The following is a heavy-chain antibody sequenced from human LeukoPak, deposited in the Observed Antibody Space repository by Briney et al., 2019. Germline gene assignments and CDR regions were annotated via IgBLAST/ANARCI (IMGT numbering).Heavy chain of an antibody. CDR3: ARGGMGTFDI. V-gene: IGHV4-34*01. CDR1: GGSFSGYY. CDR2: IYYSGTT. D-gene: IGHD6-13*01. Sequence: SETLSLACAVYGGSFSGYYWGWIRQPPGKGLEWIGSIYYSGTTHYNPSLESRVTISVDTSKNQFSLQLNSVTPDDTAVYFCARGGMGTFDIFDQGTMVFVSS. J-gene: IGHJ3*02.